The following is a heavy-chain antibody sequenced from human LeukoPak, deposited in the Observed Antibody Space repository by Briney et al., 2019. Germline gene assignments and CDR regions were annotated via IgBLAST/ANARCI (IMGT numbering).Heavy chain of an antibody. Sequence: SETLSLTCTVSGGSISSYYWSWIRQPPGKGLEWIGYIYYSGSTNYNPSLKSRVTISVDTSKNQFSLKLSSVTAVDTAVYYCARGGAPGKSFDYWGQGTLVTVSS. J-gene: IGHJ4*02. CDR3: ARGGAPGKSFDY. V-gene: IGHV4-59*01. CDR2: IYYSGST. D-gene: IGHD1-26*01. CDR1: GGSISSYY.